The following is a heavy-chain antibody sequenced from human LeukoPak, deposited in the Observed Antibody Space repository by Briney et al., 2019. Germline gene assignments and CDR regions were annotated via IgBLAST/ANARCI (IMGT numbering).Heavy chain of an antibody. CDR1: GFTFSSYA. CDR2: TSGSGGST. CDR3: AKAPTVTTAPGTSVFDY. Sequence: PGRSLRLSCAASGFTFSSYAMSWVRQAPGKGLEWVSATSGSGGSTYYADSAKGRFTISRDNSKNTLYLQMNSLRAEDTAVYYCAKAPTVTTAPGTSVFDYWGQGTLVTVSS. D-gene: IGHD4-17*01. J-gene: IGHJ4*02. V-gene: IGHV3-23*01.